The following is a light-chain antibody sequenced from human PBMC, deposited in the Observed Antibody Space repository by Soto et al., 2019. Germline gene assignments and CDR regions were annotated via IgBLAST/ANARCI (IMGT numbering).Light chain of an antibody. Sequence: EMVMTQSPAILSVSPGESATLSCRASQSVNSNYLAWYQQHPGQPPRLLIYGISTRATGIPDRFSGSGSGTDLTITISRLEPEDLEVYYCQQYDNSVWTFGQGTKVDIK. CDR1: QSVNSNY. V-gene: IGKV3-20*01. J-gene: IGKJ1*01. CDR3: QQYDNSVWT. CDR2: GIS.